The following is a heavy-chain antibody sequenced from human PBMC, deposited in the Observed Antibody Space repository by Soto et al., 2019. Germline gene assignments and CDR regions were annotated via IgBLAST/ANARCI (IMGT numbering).Heavy chain of an antibody. V-gene: IGHV4-30-2*01. CDR3: ARAGVATIYPGNNWFDP. D-gene: IGHD5-12*01. Sequence: TLSLTCDVSGDTISTGGYTWAWIRQPPGKALEWIGHTYHSGNPYYNPSLKSRVIISVDRSKNQFSLNLSSVTAADTAMYYCARAGVATIYPGNNWFDPWGQGTLVTVSS. CDR2: TYHSGNP. CDR1: GDTISTGGYT. J-gene: IGHJ5*02.